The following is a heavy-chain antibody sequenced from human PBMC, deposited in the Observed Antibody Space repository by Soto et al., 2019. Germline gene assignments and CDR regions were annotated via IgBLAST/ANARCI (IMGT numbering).Heavy chain of an antibody. V-gene: IGHV1-69*02. Sequence: QVQLVQSGAEVTKPGSSVTVSCTASGDTFSRFTLSWVRQAPGQGLEWMGRIIPMLGMSNSALKFQGRVTITADKSTNKVYMHLNSLRSDDTAVYYCATSYGSWSAHFDSWGQGTLVTVSS. CDR2: IIPMLGMS. J-gene: IGHJ4*02. CDR1: GDTFSRFT. D-gene: IGHD3-10*01. CDR3: ATSYGSWSAHFDS.